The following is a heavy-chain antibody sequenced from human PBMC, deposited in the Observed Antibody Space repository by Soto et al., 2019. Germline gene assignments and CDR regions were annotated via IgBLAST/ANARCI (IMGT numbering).Heavy chain of an antibody. CDR2: ISSSSSTI. Sequence: EVQLVESGGGLVQPGGSLRLSCAASGFTFSSYSMNWVRQAPGKGLEWVSYISSSSSTIYYADSVKGRFTISRDNAKNSLYLQMNSLRAEDTAVYYCAREGYCSSTSCYHYYYYYYMDVWGKGTTVTVSS. V-gene: IGHV3-48*01. D-gene: IGHD2-2*01. CDR1: GFTFSSYS. J-gene: IGHJ6*03. CDR3: AREGYCSSTSCYHYYYYYYMDV.